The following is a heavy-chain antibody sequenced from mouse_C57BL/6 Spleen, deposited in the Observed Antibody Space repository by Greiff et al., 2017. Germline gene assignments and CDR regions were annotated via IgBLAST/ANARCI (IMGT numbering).Heavy chain of an antibody. D-gene: IGHD2-3*01. V-gene: IGHV1-69*01. CDR2: IDPSDSYT. CDR1: GYTFTSYW. CDR3: ARRWIRSYFGY. Sequence: QVQLQQPGAELVMPGASVKLSCKASGYTFTSYWMHWVKQRPGQGLEWIGEIDPSDSYTNYNQKFKGKSTLTVDKSSSTAYRQLSSLTSEDSAVYYCARRWIRSYFGYWGQGTTLTVSS. J-gene: IGHJ2*01.